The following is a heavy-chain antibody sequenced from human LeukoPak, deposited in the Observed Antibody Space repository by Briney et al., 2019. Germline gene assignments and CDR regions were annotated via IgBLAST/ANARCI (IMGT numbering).Heavy chain of an antibody. D-gene: IGHD3-3*01. CDR1: GGSISSYY. CDR2: IYYSGST. CDR3: AREGYDFWSGYYRWFDP. J-gene: IGHJ5*02. Sequence: SSETLSLTCTVSGGSISSYYWSWIRQPPGKGLEWIGYIYYSGSTNYNPSLKSRVTISVDTSKNQFSLKLSSVTAADTAVYYCAREGYDFWSGYYRWFDPWGQGTLVTVSS. V-gene: IGHV4-59*01.